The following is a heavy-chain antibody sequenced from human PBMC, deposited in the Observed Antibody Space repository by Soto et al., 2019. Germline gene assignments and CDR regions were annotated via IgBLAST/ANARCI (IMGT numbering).Heavy chain of an antibody. CDR2: INHSGST. CDR3: ARGVGYCSGGSCYPADY. CDR1: SGSFSGYY. D-gene: IGHD2-15*01. Sequence: SETLSLTCAVYSGSFSGYYWSWIRQPPGKGLEWIGDINHSGSTNYNPSLKSRVTISVDRSKNQFSLKLSSVTAADTAVYYCARGVGYCSGGSCYPADYWGQGTLVTVSS. J-gene: IGHJ4*02. V-gene: IGHV4-34*01.